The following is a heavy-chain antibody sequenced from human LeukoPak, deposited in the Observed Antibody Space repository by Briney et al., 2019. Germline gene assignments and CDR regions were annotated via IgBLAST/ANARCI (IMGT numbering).Heavy chain of an antibody. CDR2: IIWNGGST. V-gene: IGHV3-20*04. J-gene: IGHJ4*02. D-gene: IGHD3-10*01. CDR1: GFTFDEYG. CDR3: ARVGNYGSGSYYWVDS. Sequence: GGSLRLSCAASGFTFDEYGMSWVRQAPGKGLEWVSGIIWNGGSTGYADSVKGRFTISRDNAKNSLYLQMNNLRAEDTALYYCARVGNYGSGSYYWVDSWGQGTLVTVSS.